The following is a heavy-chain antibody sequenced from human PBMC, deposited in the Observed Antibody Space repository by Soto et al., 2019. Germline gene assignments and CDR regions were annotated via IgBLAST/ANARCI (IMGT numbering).Heavy chain of an antibody. Sequence: SETLSLTCTVSGGSISSYYWSWIRQPPGKGLEWIGYIYYSGSTNYNPSLKSRVTISVDTSKNQFSLKLSSVTAADTAVYYCARVQDYFDWFGHKEDAFDTRGQGTMVT. CDR2: IYYSGST. D-gene: IGHD3-9*01. V-gene: IGHV4-59*01. CDR3: ARVQDYFDWFGHKEDAFDT. J-gene: IGHJ3*02. CDR1: GGSISSYY.